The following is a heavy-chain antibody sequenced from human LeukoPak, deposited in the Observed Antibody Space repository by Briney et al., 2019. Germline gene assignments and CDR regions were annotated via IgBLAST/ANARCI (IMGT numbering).Heavy chain of an antibody. V-gene: IGHV3-53*01. CDR3: AKSSPPPLRS. Sequence: GGSLRLSCTASGFTVSSNYMSWVRQAPGKGLEWVSVIYSGGTTYYADSVKGRFTISRDNSKNTLYLQMNSLRAEDTAVYYCAKSSPPPLRSWGQGTLVTVSS. J-gene: IGHJ5*02. CDR2: IYSGGTT. CDR1: GFTVSSNY.